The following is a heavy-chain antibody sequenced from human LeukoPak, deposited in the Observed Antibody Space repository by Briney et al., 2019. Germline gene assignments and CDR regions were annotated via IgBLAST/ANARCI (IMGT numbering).Heavy chain of an antibody. V-gene: IGHV3-48*02. J-gene: IGHJ4*02. CDR2: ISSIRSTM. D-gene: IGHD3-10*01. CDR3: AREYYGSGSNFDY. Sequence: TGGSLRLSCAASGFTFSSYSMTWVRQAPGKGLEWVSYISSIRSTMYYADSVKGRFTVSRDNAKNSLYLQMNSLRDEDTAVYYCAREYYGSGSNFDYWGQGTLVTVSS. CDR1: GFTFSSYS.